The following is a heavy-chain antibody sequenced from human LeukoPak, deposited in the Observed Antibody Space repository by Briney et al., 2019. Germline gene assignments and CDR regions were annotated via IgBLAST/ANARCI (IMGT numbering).Heavy chain of an antibody. CDR3: ARVVKDYGGNSGWFDP. D-gene: IGHD4-23*01. CDR2: IYYSGST. Sequence: PSETLSPTCTVSGGSISSYYWSWIRQPPGKGLEWIGYIYYSGSTNYNPSLKSRVTISVDTSKNQFSLKLSSVTAADTAVYYCARVVKDYGGNSGWFDPWGQGTLVTVSS. V-gene: IGHV4-59*01. J-gene: IGHJ5*02. CDR1: GGSISSYY.